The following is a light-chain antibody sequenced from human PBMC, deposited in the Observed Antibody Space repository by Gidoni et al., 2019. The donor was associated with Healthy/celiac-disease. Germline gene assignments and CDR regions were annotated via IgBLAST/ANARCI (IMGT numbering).Light chain of an antibody. CDR3: ASWDDSLNGFWV. CDR2: SNN. J-gene: IGLJ3*02. Sequence: QSVLTQPPSASGPPGQRVTIPCSGSSSNIGSTTVNWYQQLPGTAPKLLIYSNNQRPSGVPDRFSGSKSGTSASLAISGLQSEDEADYYCASWDDSLNGFWVFGGGTKLTVL. CDR1: SSNIGSTT. V-gene: IGLV1-44*01.